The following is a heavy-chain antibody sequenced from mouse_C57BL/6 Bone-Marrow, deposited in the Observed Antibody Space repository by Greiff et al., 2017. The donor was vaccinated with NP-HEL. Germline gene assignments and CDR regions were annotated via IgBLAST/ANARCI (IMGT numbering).Heavy chain of an antibody. Sequence: VQLQQSGPGLVQPSQSLSITCTVSGFSLTSYGVHWVHQSPGKGPEWLGVIWSGGSTDYNAAFISRLSISKDNSKSQVFFKMNSLQADDTAIYYCARKEGDYGPGFAYWGQGTLVTVSA. CDR3: ARKEGDYGPGFAY. J-gene: IGHJ3*01. CDR1: GFSLTSYG. V-gene: IGHV2-2*01. D-gene: IGHD2-4*01. CDR2: IWSGGST.